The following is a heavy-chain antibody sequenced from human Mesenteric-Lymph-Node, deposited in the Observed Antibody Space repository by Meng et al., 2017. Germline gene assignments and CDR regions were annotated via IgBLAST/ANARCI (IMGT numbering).Heavy chain of an antibody. CDR3: ARGGPARFSRRNWFDP. CDR2: MNPNSGNT. D-gene: IGHD2-2*01. CDR1: GYTFTSYD. Sequence: QVQVVHAGAEVKKPGASVKVSCKASGYTFTSYDINWVRQATGQGLEWMGWMNPNSGNTGYAQKFQGRVTITRNTSISTAYMELSSLRSEDTAVYYCARGGPARFSRRNWFDPWGQGTLVTVSS. V-gene: IGHV1-8*03. J-gene: IGHJ5*02.